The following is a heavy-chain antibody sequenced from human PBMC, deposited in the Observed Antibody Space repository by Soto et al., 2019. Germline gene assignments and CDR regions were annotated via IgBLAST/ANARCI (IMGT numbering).Heavy chain of an antibody. V-gene: IGHV4-34*01. D-gene: IGHD3-10*01. CDR3: ARGSGYYGSGSRFDY. J-gene: IGHJ4*02. CDR1: GGSFSGYY. Sequence: PSETLSLTCAVYGGSFSGYYWSWIRQPPGKGLEWIGEINHSGSTNYNPSLKSRVTISVDTSKNQFSLKLSSVTAADTAVYYCARGSGYYGSGSRFDYWGQGTLVTVSS. CDR2: INHSGST.